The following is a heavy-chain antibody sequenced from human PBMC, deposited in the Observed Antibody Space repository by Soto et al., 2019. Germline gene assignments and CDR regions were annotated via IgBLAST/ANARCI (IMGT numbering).Heavy chain of an antibody. V-gene: IGHV1-69*08. CDR3: ARDGALLWFGELKGFDP. D-gene: IGHD3-10*01. CDR1: GGTFSSYT. J-gene: IGHJ5*02. CDR2: IIPILGIA. Sequence: QVQLVQSGAEVKKPGSSVKVSCKASGGTFSSYTISWVRQAPGQGLEWMGRIIPILGIANYAQKFQGRVTITADKSTSTADMELSSLRSEDTAVYYCARDGALLWFGELKGFDPWGQGTLVTVSS.